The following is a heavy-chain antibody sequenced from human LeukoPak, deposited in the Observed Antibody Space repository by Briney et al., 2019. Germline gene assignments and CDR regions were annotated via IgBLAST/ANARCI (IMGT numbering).Heavy chain of an antibody. CDR1: GYTFTSYD. Sequence: ASVKVSCKASGYTFTSYDINWVRQATGQGLEWMGWMNPNSGNTGYAQKFQGRVTMTRNTSISTAYMELSSLRSEDTAVYYCARGWASGSYRKSGFDYWGQGTLVTVSS. J-gene: IGHJ4*02. V-gene: IGHV1-8*01. CDR3: ARGWASGSYRKSGFDY. CDR2: MNPNSGNT. D-gene: IGHD3-10*01.